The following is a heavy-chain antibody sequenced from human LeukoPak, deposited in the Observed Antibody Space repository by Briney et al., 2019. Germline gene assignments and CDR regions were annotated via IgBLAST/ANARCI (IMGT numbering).Heavy chain of an antibody. Sequence: GASVKVSCKASGYTFTSYDINWVRQATGQGLEWMGWISAANGNTNYVQKLQGRVSMTTDTSTSTAYMELRSLRSDDTAVYYCARARSGSYLDYWGQGTLVTVSS. V-gene: IGHV1-18*01. D-gene: IGHD1-26*01. CDR2: ISAANGNT. CDR1: GYTFTSYD. J-gene: IGHJ4*02. CDR3: ARARSGSYLDY.